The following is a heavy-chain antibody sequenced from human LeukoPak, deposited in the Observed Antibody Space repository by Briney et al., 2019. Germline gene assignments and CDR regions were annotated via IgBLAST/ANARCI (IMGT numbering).Heavy chain of an antibody. V-gene: IGHV4-39*07. D-gene: IGHD1-1*01. CDR2: IYYSGST. J-gene: IGHJ4*02. CDR3: TRELAGTTVED. CDR1: GGSISSSSYY. Sequence: PSETLSLTCTVSGGSISSSSYYWGWIRQPPGTGLEWLGSIYYSGSTYYNPSLKSRVTISVDTSKNQFSLTLTSVTAADTALYYCTRELAGTTVEDWGQGTLVTVSS.